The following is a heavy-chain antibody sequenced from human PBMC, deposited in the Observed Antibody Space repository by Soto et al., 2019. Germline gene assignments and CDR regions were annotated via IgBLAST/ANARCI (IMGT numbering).Heavy chain of an antibody. D-gene: IGHD4-4*01. J-gene: IGHJ3*02. CDR1: GYSCASYW. CDR3: ARDRGGNSLPVHAAFAI. CDR2: IYPGDSET. Sequence: GEFLGSGGKGSGYSCASYWIGWVRQMPGKGLGWMGIIYPGDSETRYNPSFQGQVTISADISISTAYLQWSSQKATDTAMYYCARDRGGNSLPVHAAFAIWGQGTMVTVSS. V-gene: IGHV5-51*03.